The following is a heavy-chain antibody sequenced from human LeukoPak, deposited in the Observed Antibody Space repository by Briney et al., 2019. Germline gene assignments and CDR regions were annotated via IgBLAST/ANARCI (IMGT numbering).Heavy chain of an antibody. V-gene: IGHV1-69*01. CDR1: GGTFSSYA. D-gene: IGHD2-2*01. J-gene: IGHJ4*02. Sequence: ASVKVSCKAYGGTFSSYAISWVRQAPGQGLEWMGGIIPIFGTANYAQKFQGRVTITADESTSTAYMELSSLRSEDTAVYYCASSTQLFVVVPAAMFYWGQGTLVTVSS. CDR3: ASSTQLFVVVPAAMFY. CDR2: IIPIFGTA.